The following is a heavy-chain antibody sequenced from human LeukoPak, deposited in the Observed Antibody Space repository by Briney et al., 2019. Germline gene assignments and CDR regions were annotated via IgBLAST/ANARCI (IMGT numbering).Heavy chain of an antibody. J-gene: IGHJ4*02. D-gene: IGHD3-10*01. CDR1: GGSFSGYY. CDR2: INHSGST. CDR3: ARVAGYGSGSYYNPFRPFDY. V-gene: IGHV4-34*01. Sequence: SETLSLTCAVYGGSFSGYYWSWIRQPPGKGLEWIGEINHSGSTNYNPSLKSRVTISVDTSKNQFSLKLSSVTAADTAVYYCARVAGYGSGSYYNPFRPFDYWGQGTLVTVSS.